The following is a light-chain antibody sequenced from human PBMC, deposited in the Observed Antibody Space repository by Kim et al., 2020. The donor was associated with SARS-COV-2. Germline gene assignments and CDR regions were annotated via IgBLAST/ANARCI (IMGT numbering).Light chain of an antibody. J-gene: IGLJ2*01. V-gene: IGLV3-19*01. CDR2: GRN. CDR3: NSRDSTGYLGV. CDR1: TLRNHF. Sequence: ALGQTVTITCQGDTLRNHFVSWYHQRPGQTPVLVMYGRNVRSSGIPYRFSGSRSGNTASLTITGAQAEDEADYYCNSRDSTGYLGVFGGGTKLTVL.